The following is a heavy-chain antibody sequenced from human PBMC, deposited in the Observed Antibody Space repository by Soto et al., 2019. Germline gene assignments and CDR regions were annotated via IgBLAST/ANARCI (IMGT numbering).Heavy chain of an antibody. J-gene: IGHJ6*03. V-gene: IGHV1-69*08. Sequence: QVQLVQSGAEVKKPGSSVKFSCKASGGTFSSYTISWVRQAPGQGLEWMGRIIPILGIANYARKFQGRVTITADKATSTAYMELSSRRSEDTAVYYWAREVRGAHYYYYYMDVWGKGTTVTVSS. D-gene: IGHD3-10*01. CDR3: AREVRGAHYYYYYMDV. CDR1: GGTFSSYT. CDR2: IIPILGIA.